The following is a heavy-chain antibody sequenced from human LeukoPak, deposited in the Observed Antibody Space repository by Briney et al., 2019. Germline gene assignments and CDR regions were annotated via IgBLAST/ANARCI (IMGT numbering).Heavy chain of an antibody. CDR1: GYTFTGYY. Sequence: ASVKVSCKASGYTFTGYYMHWVRQAPGQGLEWMGWINPNSGGTNYAQKFQGRVTMTRDTSISTAYMELSRLRSDDTAVYYCARVLPYSGHSFDYWGQGTLVTVSS. CDR3: ARVLPYSGHSFDY. J-gene: IGHJ4*02. CDR2: INPNSGGT. D-gene: IGHD2-15*01. V-gene: IGHV1-2*02.